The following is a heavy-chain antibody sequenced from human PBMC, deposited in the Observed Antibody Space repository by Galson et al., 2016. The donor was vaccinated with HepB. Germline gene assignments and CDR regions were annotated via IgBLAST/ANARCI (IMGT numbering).Heavy chain of an antibody. V-gene: IGHV4-61*01. CDR3: ARDEGFYNGMDV. Sequence: ETLSLTCTVSSDPVTSGTYYWSWVRQSPGKGLDWIGYIHDSGNTNYNPSIKSRVTISRDASKNQFFLELTSVTAADTAVYYCARDEGFYNGMDVWGQGTTVTVAS. J-gene: IGHJ6*02. CDR2: IHDSGNT. D-gene: IGHD2-2*02. CDR1: SDPVTSGTYY.